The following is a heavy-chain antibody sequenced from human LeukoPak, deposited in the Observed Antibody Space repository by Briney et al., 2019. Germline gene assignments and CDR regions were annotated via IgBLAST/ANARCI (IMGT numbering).Heavy chain of an antibody. D-gene: IGHD4-23*01. CDR3: AKDWSRYGGNSNDAFDI. V-gene: IGHV3-23*01. J-gene: IGHJ3*02. CDR2: ISGSGGST. CDR1: GGTFSRYA. Sequence: SCKASGGTFSRYAISWVRQAPGKGLEWVSAISGSGGSTYYADSVKGRFTISRDNSKNTLYLQMNSLRAEDTAVYYCAKDWSRYGGNSNDAFDIWGQGTMVTVSS.